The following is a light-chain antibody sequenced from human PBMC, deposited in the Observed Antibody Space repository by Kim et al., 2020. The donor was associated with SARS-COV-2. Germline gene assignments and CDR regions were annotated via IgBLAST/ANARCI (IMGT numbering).Light chain of an antibody. CDR2: KDN. J-gene: IGLJ1*01. CDR1: TLPEKQ. V-gene: IGLV3-25*03. Sequence: SSELTQPPSLSVSPGQTARITCSGDTLPEKQTYWYQQKSGQAPLRVIYKDNERPSGIPGRFSGSSSGTTVTLTISGVQAEDDADYYCQSADGSGTYVFGT. CDR3: QSADGSGTYV.